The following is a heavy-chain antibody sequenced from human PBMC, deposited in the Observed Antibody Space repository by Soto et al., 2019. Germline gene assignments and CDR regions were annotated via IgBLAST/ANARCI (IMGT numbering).Heavy chain of an antibody. CDR1: GFSLTTSGLC. D-gene: IGHD3-3*01. V-gene: IGHV2-5*02. J-gene: IGHJ4*02. CDR3: AHRVLRAVFGLVTTTAIYFDF. Sequence: HITLNESGPTVVKPTETLTLTCTFSGFSLTTSGLCVGWVLQSPGKAPAWLVFIYWDDDKRYSTFLKSRLTITKDTSKNQVVLTMAYVDPADTATYYCAHRVLRAVFGLVTTTAIYFDFWGQGTPLVVSS. CDR2: IYWDDDK.